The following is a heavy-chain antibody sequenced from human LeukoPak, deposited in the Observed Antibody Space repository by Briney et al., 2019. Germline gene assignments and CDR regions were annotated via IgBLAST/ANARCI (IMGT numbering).Heavy chain of an antibody. Sequence: SETLSLTCTVSGGSISSYYWSWIRQPPGKGLEWIGYIYYGGSTNCIPSLKSRVTISVDTSKNQFSLKLTSVTAADTAVYYCARTDYDSSGYYYVLDYWGQGTLVTVSS. CDR1: GGSISSYY. D-gene: IGHD3-22*01. V-gene: IGHV4-59*08. CDR2: IYYGGST. J-gene: IGHJ4*02. CDR3: ARTDYDSSGYYYVLDY.